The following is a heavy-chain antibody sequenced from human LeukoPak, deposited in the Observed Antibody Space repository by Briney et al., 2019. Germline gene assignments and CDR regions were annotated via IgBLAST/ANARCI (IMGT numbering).Heavy chain of an antibody. CDR3: ARACRDGYNYCAFDS. D-gene: IGHD5-24*01. CDR2: IYYSGST. J-gene: IGHJ3*02. CDR1: GGSISSYY. Sequence: SETLSLTCTVSGGSISSYYWSWIRQPPGKGLEWIGYIYYSGSTNYNPSLKSRVTISVDTSKNQFSLKLSSVTAADTAVYYCARACRDGYNYCAFDSWGQGTMVTVSS. V-gene: IGHV4-59*01.